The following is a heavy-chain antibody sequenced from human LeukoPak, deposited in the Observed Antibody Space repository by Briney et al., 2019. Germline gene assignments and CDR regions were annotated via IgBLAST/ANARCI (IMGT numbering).Heavy chain of an antibody. CDR1: GFTFSSYV. V-gene: IGHV3-23*01. Sequence: GGSLRLSCAASGFTFSSYVMSWVRQAPGKGLEWVSGISGGGGSTYYADSVKGRFTISRDNSKNTLYLQMNSLRAEDTAVYYCARAGSPGGYCSSTSCPQHYWGQGTLVTVSS. CDR2: ISGGGGST. J-gene: IGHJ4*02. D-gene: IGHD2-2*01. CDR3: ARAGSPGGYCSSTSCPQHY.